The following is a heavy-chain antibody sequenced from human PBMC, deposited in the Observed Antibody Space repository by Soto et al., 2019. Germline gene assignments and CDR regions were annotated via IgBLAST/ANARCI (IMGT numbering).Heavy chain of an antibody. CDR3: ARTLLPSYSSGWFFDY. J-gene: IGHJ4*02. CDR2: IYYSGST. CDR1: GGSISSYY. V-gene: IGHV4-59*01. Sequence: SETLSLTCTVSGGSISSYYWSWIRQPPGKGLEWIGYIYYSGSTNYNPSLKSRVTISVDTSKNQFSLKLSSVTAADTAVYYCARTLLPSYSSGWFFDYWGQGTLVPVSS. D-gene: IGHD6-19*01.